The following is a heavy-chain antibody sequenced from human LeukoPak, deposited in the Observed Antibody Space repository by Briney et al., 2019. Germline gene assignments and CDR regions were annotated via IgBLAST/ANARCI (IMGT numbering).Heavy chain of an antibody. D-gene: IGHD6-6*01. Sequence: ASVTVSCKASGYTFTSYDINWVRQATGQGLEWMGWMNPHSGNTGYAQKFQGRDTMTRNTSISTAYMELSSLRSEDTAVYYCAKYPRAARAFDYWGQGTLVTVSS. CDR2: MNPHSGNT. J-gene: IGHJ4*02. CDR3: AKYPRAARAFDY. CDR1: GYTFTSYD. V-gene: IGHV1-8*01.